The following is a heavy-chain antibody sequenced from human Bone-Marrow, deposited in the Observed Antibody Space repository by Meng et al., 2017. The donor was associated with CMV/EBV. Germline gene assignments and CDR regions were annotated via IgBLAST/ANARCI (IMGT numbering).Heavy chain of an antibody. V-gene: IGHV3-23*01. Sequence: GESLKISCAASGFTFSSYAMSWVRQAPGKGLEWVSAISGSGGSTYYADSVKGRFTISRDNAKNSLYLQMNSLRAEDTAVYYCARDVGGSGRYWGQGTLVTVSS. D-gene: IGHD3-10*01. CDR1: GFTFSSYA. CDR3: ARDVGGSGRY. CDR2: ISGSGGST. J-gene: IGHJ4*02.